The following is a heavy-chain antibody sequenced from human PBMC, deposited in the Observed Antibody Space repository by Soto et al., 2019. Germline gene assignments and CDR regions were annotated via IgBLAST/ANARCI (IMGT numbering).Heavy chain of an antibody. Sequence: PSETLSLTCAVYGGSFSGYYWSWIRQPPEKGLEWIGLIHHTGNTNYNPSLRSRLTMSVDTTEGQISLNLRAVSAADTAVYYCAKWNEMKRSFDDWGQGILVTVSS. V-gene: IGHV4-34*10. CDR3: AKWNEMKRSFDD. CDR1: GGSFSGYY. D-gene: IGHD1-1*01. CDR2: IHHTGNT. J-gene: IGHJ4*02.